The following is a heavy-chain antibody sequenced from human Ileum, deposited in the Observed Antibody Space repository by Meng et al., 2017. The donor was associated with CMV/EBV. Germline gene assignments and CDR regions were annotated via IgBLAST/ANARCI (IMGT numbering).Heavy chain of an antibody. J-gene: IGHJ4*02. CDR3: AKVTAGTVAFDY. CDR2: IDPKSGGT. Sequence: QVQRMQSGPEVKKPGASVKVSCKTSGYTFTTYYIHWVRQAPRQGLEWMGWIDPKSGGTDYAQNFQGRVTMTGDTSISTAYMELSSLRSDDTAVYYCAKVTAGTVAFDYWGQGTLVTVSS. V-gene: IGHV1-2*02. CDR1: GYTFTTYY. D-gene: IGHD6-13*01.